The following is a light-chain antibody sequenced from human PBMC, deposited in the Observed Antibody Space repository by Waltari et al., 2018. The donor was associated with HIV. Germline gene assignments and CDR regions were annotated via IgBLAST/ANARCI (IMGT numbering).Light chain of an antibody. CDR3: VLYLGPGTWV. Sequence: QTVVTQEPSFSVSPGGTVTLTCGLTSGAVFNIPYAAWFQQAPGQAPRSLIHNTNIRSFGVPNRFSGSILQNRAALTITGAQADDESDYYCVLYLGPGTWVFGGGTKLSVL. V-gene: IGLV8-61*01. CDR1: SGAVFNIPY. J-gene: IGLJ3*02. CDR2: NTN.